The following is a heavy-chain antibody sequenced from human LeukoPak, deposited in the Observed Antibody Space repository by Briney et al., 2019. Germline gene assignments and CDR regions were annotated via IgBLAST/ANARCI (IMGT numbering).Heavy chain of an antibody. D-gene: IGHD3-10*01. V-gene: IGHV4-39*07. J-gene: IGHJ5*02. Sequence: SETLSLTCTVSGGSISTSNYYWGWIRQPPGKGLEWIGNIFYSGSTYYSPSLKSRVTISLDTSKNQFSLKLSSVTAADTAVYYCARGGYYGSGNDFRFDPWGQGTLVTVSS. CDR3: ARGGYYGSGNDFRFDP. CDR1: GGSISTSNYY. CDR2: IFYSGST.